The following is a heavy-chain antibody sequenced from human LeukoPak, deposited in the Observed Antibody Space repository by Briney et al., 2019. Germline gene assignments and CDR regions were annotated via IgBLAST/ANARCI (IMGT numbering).Heavy chain of an antibody. CDR1: GGSISSYY. D-gene: IGHD5-18*01. CDR3: ARGGYSYGSQLFDY. J-gene: IGHJ4*02. Sequence: SETLSLTCTVSGGSISSYYWSWIRQPPGKGLEWIGYIYYSGSTNYNPSLKSRVTISVDTSKNQFSLKLSSVTAADTAVYYCARGGYSYGSQLFDYWGQGTLVTVSS. V-gene: IGHV4-59*01. CDR2: IYYSGST.